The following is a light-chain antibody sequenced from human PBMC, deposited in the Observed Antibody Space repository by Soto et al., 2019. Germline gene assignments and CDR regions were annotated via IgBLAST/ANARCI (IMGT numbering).Light chain of an antibody. CDR3: AVWDISLSGVL. J-gene: IGLJ2*01. CDR1: SSNIGNNY. V-gene: IGLV1-51*01. Sequence: QSALTQPPSVSAAPGQKVTISCSGSSSNIGNNYVSWYQQLPGTVPKLLVSDNNERPSGIPDRFSASRSGTSATLGITGLQTGDEADYYCAVWDISLSGVLFGGGTKLTVL. CDR2: DNN.